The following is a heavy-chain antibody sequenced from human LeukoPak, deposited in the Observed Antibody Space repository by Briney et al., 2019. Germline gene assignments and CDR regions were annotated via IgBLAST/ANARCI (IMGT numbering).Heavy chain of an antibody. CDR1: GFTFSSYW. V-gene: IGHV3-7*01. CDR2: INEDGSEK. D-gene: IGHD6-6*01. Sequence: GGSLRLSCAASGFTFSSYWMSWVRQAPGKGLEWVANINEDGSEKDNVDSVKGRFTISRDNAKNSLYLQMNSLRAEDTAVYYCARGGAVRPDYWGQGTLVTVSS. J-gene: IGHJ4*02. CDR3: ARGGAVRPDY.